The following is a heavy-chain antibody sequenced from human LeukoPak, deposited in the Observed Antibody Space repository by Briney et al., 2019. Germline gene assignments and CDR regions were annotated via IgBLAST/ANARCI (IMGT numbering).Heavy chain of an antibody. CDR3: ARYCSGGSCYSESFDY. Sequence: SETLSLTCTVSGYSISSGYYWGWIRPPPGKGLEWIGSIYHSGSTYYNPSLKSRVTISVDTSKNQFSLKLSSVTAADTAVYYCARYCSGGSCYSESFDYWGQGTLVTVSS. CDR2: IYHSGST. J-gene: IGHJ4*02. CDR1: GYSISSGYY. D-gene: IGHD2-15*01. V-gene: IGHV4-38-2*02.